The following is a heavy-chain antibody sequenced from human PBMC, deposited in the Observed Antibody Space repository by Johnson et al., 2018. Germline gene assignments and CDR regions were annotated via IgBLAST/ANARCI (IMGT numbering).Heavy chain of an antibody. D-gene: IGHD6-6*01. J-gene: IGHJ6*03. CDR3: ARASVYYYYMDV. CDR2: IYYSGST. Sequence: QVQLQEAGPGLVKPSETLSLTCTVSGGSISSYYWSWIRQPPGKGLEWIGYIYYSGSTNYNPSLKSRVTIPVDTSKNQFSLKLSSVTAADTAVYYCARASVYYYYMDVWGKGTTVTVSS. CDR1: GGSISSYY. V-gene: IGHV4-59*01.